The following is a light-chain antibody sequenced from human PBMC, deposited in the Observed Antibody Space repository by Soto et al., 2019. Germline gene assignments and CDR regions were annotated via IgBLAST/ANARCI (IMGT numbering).Light chain of an antibody. CDR2: DAS. CDR3: QQYNTYST. J-gene: IGKJ1*01. CDR1: QSISSW. V-gene: IGKV1-5*01. Sequence: DIQMTQSPSTLSASVGDRVTITCRASQSISSWLAWYQQKPGKAPKLLIYDASSLESGVPSRFSGSGSGTEFTLTISRLQPDDFATYYCQQYNTYSTFGQETKVDIK.